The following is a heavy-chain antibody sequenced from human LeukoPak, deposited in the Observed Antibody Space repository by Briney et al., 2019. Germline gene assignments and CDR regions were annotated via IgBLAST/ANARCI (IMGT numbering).Heavy chain of an antibody. CDR1: GYTFTSYD. Sequence: ASVKVSCKASGYTFTSYDINWVRQATGQGLEWMGWMNPNSGNTGYAQKFQGRVTMTRNTSISTAYMELSSLRSEDTAVYYCARFITMIVVVLLWGYYFGYWGQGTLVTVSS. CDR3: ARFITMIVVVLLWGYYFGY. V-gene: IGHV1-8*01. CDR2: MNPNSGNT. D-gene: IGHD3-22*01. J-gene: IGHJ4*02.